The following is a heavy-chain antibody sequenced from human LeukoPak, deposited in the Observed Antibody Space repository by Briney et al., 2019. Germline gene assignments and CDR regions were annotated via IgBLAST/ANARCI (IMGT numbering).Heavy chain of an antibody. Sequence: GGSLRLSCAASGLTVGSKYMGWVRQAPGKGLEWVSVIYRGGDTYYADSVRGRFTVSRDISQNTLYLQMNRPRVEDTAVYYCATRPDDNDFPYFDFWGQGTLVLVSS. V-gene: IGHV3-66*01. CDR1: GLTVGSKY. J-gene: IGHJ4*02. CDR3: ATRPDDNDFPYFDF. CDR2: IYRGGDT. D-gene: IGHD3-3*01.